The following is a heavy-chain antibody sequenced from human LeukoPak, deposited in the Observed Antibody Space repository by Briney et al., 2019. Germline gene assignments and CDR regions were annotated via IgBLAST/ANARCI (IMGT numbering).Heavy chain of an antibody. V-gene: IGHV3-64*01. CDR2: ISSNGGST. CDR1: GFTFSSYA. D-gene: IGHD3-22*01. J-gene: IGHJ6*03. CDR3: ARGPLDSSGYGYYMDV. Sequence: PGGSLRLSCAASGFTFSSYAMHWVRQAPGKGLEYVAAISSNGGSTYYANSVKGRFTISRDNSKNTLYLQMGRLRAEDMDVYYCARGPLDSSGYGYYMDVWGKGTTVTVSS.